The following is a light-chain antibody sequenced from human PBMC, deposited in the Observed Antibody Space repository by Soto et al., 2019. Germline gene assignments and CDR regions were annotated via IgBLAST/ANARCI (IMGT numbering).Light chain of an antibody. Sequence: IVLTQSPGTLSLSPGERATLSCRASQSVNNIYLAWFQQKPGQAPRPLIYSASSRATGVPDRFSGSGSGTDFTLTISRLEPEDFGVYYCQQYGSGFTFGPGTTVDIK. J-gene: IGKJ3*01. CDR1: QSVNNIY. V-gene: IGKV3-20*01. CDR2: SAS. CDR3: QQYGSGFT.